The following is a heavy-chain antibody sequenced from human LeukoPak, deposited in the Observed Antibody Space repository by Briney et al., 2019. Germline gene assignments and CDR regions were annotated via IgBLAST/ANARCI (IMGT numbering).Heavy chain of an antibody. V-gene: IGHV7-4-1*02. CDR3: ASHCSSTSCYNWFDP. D-gene: IGHD2-2*01. J-gene: IGHJ5*02. CDR2: INTNTGNP. Sequence: ASVKVSCKASGYTLTSYAMNWVRQAPGQGLEWMGWINTNTGNPTYAQGFTGRFVFSLDTSVSTAYLQISSLKAEDTAVYYCASHCSSTSCYNWFDPWGQGTLVTVSS. CDR1: GYTLTSYA.